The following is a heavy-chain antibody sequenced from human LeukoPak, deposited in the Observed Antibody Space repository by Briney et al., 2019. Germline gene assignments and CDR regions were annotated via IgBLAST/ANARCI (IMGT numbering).Heavy chain of an antibody. CDR3: ATGYSSGWYFYFQH. J-gene: IGHJ1*01. Sequence: GGSLRLSCAASGFTFSSYWMSWVRQAPGKGLEWVANIKQDGSEKYYVDSVKGRFTISRDNAKNSLYLQMNSLRAEDTAVYYCATGYSSGWYFYFQHWGQGSLVSVSS. CDR1: GFTFSSYW. V-gene: IGHV3-7*01. CDR2: IKQDGSEK. D-gene: IGHD6-19*01.